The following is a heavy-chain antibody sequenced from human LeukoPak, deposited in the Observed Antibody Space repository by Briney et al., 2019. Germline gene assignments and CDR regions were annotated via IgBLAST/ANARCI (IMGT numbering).Heavy chain of an antibody. CDR2: FSYSGST. J-gene: IGHJ4*02. D-gene: IGHD1-26*01. V-gene: IGHV4-59*01. Sequence: AETLSLTCSVSGVSISDYHWIWIRQPPAKGLEWMGYFSYSGSTRYNPSLKSRVTMSVDTSKNQFSLRLISVAAADTAVYYCARMYSGTSYYFDLWGQGNPVTVSS. CDR3: ARMYSGTSYYFDL. CDR1: GVSISDYH.